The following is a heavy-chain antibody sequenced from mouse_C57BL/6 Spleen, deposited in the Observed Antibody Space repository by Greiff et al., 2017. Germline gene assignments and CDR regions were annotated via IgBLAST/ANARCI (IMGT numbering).Heavy chain of an antibody. CDR1: GYSITSDY. Sequence: EVQLVESGPGLAKPSQTLSLTCSVTGYSITSDYWNWIRKFPGNKLEYMGYISYSGSTYYNPSLKSRISITRDTSKNQYSLQLNSVTTEDTATYYCARSPYYYGSSHWYFDVWGTGTTVTVAS. CDR2: ISYSGST. D-gene: IGHD1-1*01. J-gene: IGHJ1*03. V-gene: IGHV3-8*01. CDR3: ARSPYYYGSSHWYFDV.